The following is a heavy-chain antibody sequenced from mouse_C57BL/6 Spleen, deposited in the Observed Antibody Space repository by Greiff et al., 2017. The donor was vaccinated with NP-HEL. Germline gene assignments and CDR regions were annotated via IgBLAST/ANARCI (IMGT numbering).Heavy chain of an antibody. V-gene: IGHV14-4*01. CDR1: GLNIKDDY. CDR2: IDPANGDT. Sequence: EVQLQQSGAELVRPGASVKLSCTASGLNIKDDYMHWVKQRPEQGLEWIGWIDPANGDTEYAPKFQGKATITADTSSNTAYLQLSSLTSEDTAVYYCTTGRDYGSSSDYWGQGTTLTVSS. J-gene: IGHJ2*01. CDR3: TTGRDYGSSSDY. D-gene: IGHD1-1*01.